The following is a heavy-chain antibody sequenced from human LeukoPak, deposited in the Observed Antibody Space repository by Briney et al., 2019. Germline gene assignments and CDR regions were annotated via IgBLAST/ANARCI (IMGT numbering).Heavy chain of an antibody. J-gene: IGHJ4*02. V-gene: IGHV7-4-1*02. CDR1: GYTFTGYY. CDR2: INTNTGNP. Sequence: ASVKVSCKASGYTFTGYYMHWVRQAPGQGLEWMGWINTNTGNPTYAQGFTGRFVFSLDASVSTAYLQISSLKAEDTAVYYCARESGRYYFDYWGQGTLVTVSS. D-gene: IGHD6-25*01. CDR3: ARESGRYYFDY.